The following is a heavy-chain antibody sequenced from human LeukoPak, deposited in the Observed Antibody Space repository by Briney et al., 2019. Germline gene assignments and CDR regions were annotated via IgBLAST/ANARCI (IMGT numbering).Heavy chain of an antibody. CDR3: AKALSTGYSSGWYDSNGMDV. J-gene: IGHJ6*02. V-gene: IGHV3-23*01. Sequence: GGSLRLSCAASGFTFSSCAMSWVRQAPGKGLEWVSAISGSGGSTYYADSVKGRFTISRDNSKNTLYLQMNSLRAEDTAVYYCAKALSTGYSSGWYDSNGMDVWGQGTTVTVSS. D-gene: IGHD6-19*01. CDR1: GFTFSSCA. CDR2: ISGSGGST.